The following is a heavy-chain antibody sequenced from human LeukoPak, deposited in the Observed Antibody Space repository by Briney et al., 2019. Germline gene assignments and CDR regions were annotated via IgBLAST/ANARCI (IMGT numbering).Heavy chain of an antibody. CDR2: IYYSGST. D-gene: IGHD3-10*01. CDR3: ARDSYYGSGSYYNDADY. CDR1: GGSISSSSYY. J-gene: IGHJ4*02. V-gene: IGHV4-39*07. Sequence: SETLSLTCTVSGGSISSSSYYWGWIRQPPGKGLEWIGSIYYSGSTYYNPSLKSRVIISVDTSKNQFSLKLSSVTAADTAVYYCARDSYYGSGSYYNDADYWGQGTLVTVSS.